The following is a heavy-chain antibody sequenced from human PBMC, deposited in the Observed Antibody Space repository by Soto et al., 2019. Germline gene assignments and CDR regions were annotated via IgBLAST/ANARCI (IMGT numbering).Heavy chain of an antibody. CDR3: ARHYYGSGRYYGEMDV. J-gene: IGHJ6*04. CDR1: GFTFSSYA. Sequence: EVQLLESGGGLVQPGGSLRLSCAASGFTFSSYAMSWVRQAPGKGLEWVSGISGSGGSTYYADSVKGRFTISRDNSKNTLYLQMNSLRAEDTAVYYCARHYYGSGRYYGEMDVWGKGTTVTVSS. V-gene: IGHV3-23*01. CDR2: ISGSGGST. D-gene: IGHD3-10*01.